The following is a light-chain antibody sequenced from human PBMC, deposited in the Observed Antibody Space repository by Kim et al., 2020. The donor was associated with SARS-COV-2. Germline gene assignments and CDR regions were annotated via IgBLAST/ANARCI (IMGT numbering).Light chain of an antibody. J-gene: IGLJ3*02. CDR2: DVS. Sequence: PGQSVTISCTGTSSDVSGYNYVSRYQQHPGKAPKLMSYDVSKRPSGVPYRFSGSKSCNSASLTISGLQDEDEDYYAGCSYAGSYWVFGGGTQLTVL. V-gene: IGLV2-11*01. CDR1: SSDVSGYNY. CDR3: CSYAGSYWV.